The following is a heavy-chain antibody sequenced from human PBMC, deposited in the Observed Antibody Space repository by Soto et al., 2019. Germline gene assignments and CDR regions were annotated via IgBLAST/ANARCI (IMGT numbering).Heavy chain of an antibody. CDR3: ARESEDLTSNFDY. CDR2: ISSTTNYI. J-gene: IGHJ4*02. CDR1: GXTFTRYS. Sequence: LRLSFAASGXTFTRYSMNWVRQAPGKGLEWVSSISSTTNYIYYADSMKGRFTVSRDNAKNSVYLDMNSLSAEDTAVYYCARESEDLTSNFDYWGQGTLVTVSS. V-gene: IGHV3-21*01.